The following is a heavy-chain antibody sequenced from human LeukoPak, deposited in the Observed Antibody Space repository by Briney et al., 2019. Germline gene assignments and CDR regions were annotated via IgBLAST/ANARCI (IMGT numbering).Heavy chain of an antibody. V-gene: IGHV4-34*01. Sequence: PSETLSLTCAVYGGSVSGYYWSWIRQPPGKGLEWIGEINQSGNTNYNSSLKSRVTISVDTSKNWFSLKLSYVTAADTAVYYCARDGSPNCSSTSCPYWYFDLWGRGTLVTVSS. CDR3: ARDGSPNCSSTSCPYWYFDL. CDR2: INQSGNT. J-gene: IGHJ2*01. D-gene: IGHD2-2*01. CDR1: GGSVSGYY.